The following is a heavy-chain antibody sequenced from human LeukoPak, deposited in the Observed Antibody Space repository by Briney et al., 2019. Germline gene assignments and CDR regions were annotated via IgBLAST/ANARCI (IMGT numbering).Heavy chain of an antibody. CDR1: GGSISSYY. CDR3: ARERFGVFDY. J-gene: IGHJ4*02. D-gene: IGHD3-10*01. CDR2: IYYSGST. V-gene: IGHV4-59*01. Sequence: SETLSLTCTVSGGSISSYYWSGIRQPPGKGLELIGYIYYSGSTNYDPSLKSRVTISVDTSKNQFSLKLSSVTAADTAVYYCARERFGVFDYWGQGTLVTVSS.